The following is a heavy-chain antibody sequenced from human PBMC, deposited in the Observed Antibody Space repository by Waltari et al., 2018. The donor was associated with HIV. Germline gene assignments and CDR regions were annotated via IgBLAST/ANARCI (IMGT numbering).Heavy chain of an antibody. Sequence: EVQLGESGGGLVQPGRSLRLSCAASGFTFSSFEMNWGRQAPGKGLEWVSYISSSGSTIYYADSVKGRFTISRDNAKSSLYLQMNSLRAEDTALYYCARGPPFDFWGQGTLVTVSS. CDR1: GFTFSSFE. CDR2: ISSSGSTI. V-gene: IGHV3-48*03. J-gene: IGHJ4*02. CDR3: ARGPPFDF.